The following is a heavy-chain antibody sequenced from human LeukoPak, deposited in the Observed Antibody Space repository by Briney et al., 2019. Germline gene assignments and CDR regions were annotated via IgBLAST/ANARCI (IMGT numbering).Heavy chain of an antibody. V-gene: IGHV1-18*01. D-gene: IGHD3-10*01. CDR2: VSAYNGNK. CDR3: ARGLGDMVRGVPKFDP. Sequence: ASEKVSCKASGYTFTSYGISWVRQAPGQGLEWMGGVSAYNGNKNYAQKLQGRVTMTTDTSKSTAYMELRSLRSEDTAVYYCARGLGDMVRGVPKFDPWGQGTLVTVSS. CDR1: GYTFTSYG. J-gene: IGHJ5*02.